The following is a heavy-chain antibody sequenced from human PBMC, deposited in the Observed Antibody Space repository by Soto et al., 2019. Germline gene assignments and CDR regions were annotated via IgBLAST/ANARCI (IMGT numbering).Heavy chain of an antibody. CDR1: GFTFSSYA. D-gene: IGHD1-26*01. Sequence: GGSLRLSCAASGFTFSSYAMSWVRQAPGKGLEWVSAISGSGGSTYYADSVKGRFTISRDNSKNTLYLQMNSLRAEDMAVYYCAKDGLRIVGSLFPLGMDVWGQGTTVTVSS. CDR2: ISGSGGST. CDR3: AKDGLRIVGSLFPLGMDV. J-gene: IGHJ6*02. V-gene: IGHV3-23*01.